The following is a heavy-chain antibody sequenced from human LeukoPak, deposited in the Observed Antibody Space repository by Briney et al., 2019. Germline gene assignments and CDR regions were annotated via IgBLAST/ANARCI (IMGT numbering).Heavy chain of an antibody. J-gene: IGHJ4*02. Sequence: GGSLRLSCAVSGITLSNYGMSWVRQAPGKGLEWVAGISDSGGSTNCADSVKGRFTISRDNPKNTLYLQMNSLRAEDTAVYFCAKRGVVIRVILVGFHKEAYYFDSWGQGALVTVSS. CDR1: GITLSNYG. D-gene: IGHD3-22*01. V-gene: IGHV3-23*01. CDR3: AKRGVVIRVILVGFHKEAYYFDS. CDR2: ISDSGGST.